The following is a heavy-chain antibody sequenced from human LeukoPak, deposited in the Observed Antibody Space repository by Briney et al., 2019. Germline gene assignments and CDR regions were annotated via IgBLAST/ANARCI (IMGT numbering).Heavy chain of an antibody. CDR3: ARVYCSSTSCYNAGAFDI. Sequence: SETLSLTCTVSGGSISSYYWSWIRQPAGKGLEWIVRIYTRESTNYNPSLKSRVTISVDKSKNQFSLKLSSVTAADTAVYYCARVYCSSTSCYNAGAFDIWGQGTMVTVSS. J-gene: IGHJ3*02. CDR1: GGSISSYY. V-gene: IGHV4-4*07. CDR2: IYTREST. D-gene: IGHD2-2*01.